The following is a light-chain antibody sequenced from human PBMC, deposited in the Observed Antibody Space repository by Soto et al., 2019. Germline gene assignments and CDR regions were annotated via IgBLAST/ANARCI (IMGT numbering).Light chain of an antibody. Sequence: DIVMTQSPDSLAVSLGERATINCKSSQSVLYSSNNKNYLAWYQQKPGQPPKLLIYWASTRESGVPDRFSGSGSGTDLTLTISSLQAEDVAVYYCEQYYSTPLTFGGETKVEIK. J-gene: IGKJ4*01. CDR3: EQYYSTPLT. CDR2: WAS. CDR1: QSVLYSSNNKNY. V-gene: IGKV4-1*01.